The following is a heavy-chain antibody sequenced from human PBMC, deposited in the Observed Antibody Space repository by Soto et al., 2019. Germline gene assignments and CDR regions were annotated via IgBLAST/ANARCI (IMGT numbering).Heavy chain of an antibody. D-gene: IGHD6-13*01. Sequence: SETLSLTCTVSGGSISSYYWSWIRQPAGKGLEWIGRIYTSGSTNYNPSLKSRVTMSVDTSKNQFSLKLSSVTAADTAVYYCARDRYSSSWYPYVFDIWGQGTMVTVSS. CDR3: ARDRYSSSWYPYVFDI. J-gene: IGHJ3*02. CDR1: GGSISSYY. V-gene: IGHV4-4*07. CDR2: IYTSGST.